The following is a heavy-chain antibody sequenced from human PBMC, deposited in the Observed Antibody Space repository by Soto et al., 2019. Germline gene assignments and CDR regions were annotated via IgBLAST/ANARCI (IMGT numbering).Heavy chain of an antibody. J-gene: IGHJ5*02. CDR2: INHSGST. CDR3: ARPLRGYSGYVQNWFDP. CDR1: GGSFSGYY. D-gene: IGHD5-12*01. Sequence: SETLSLTCAVYGGSFSGYYWSWIRQPPWKGLEWIGEINHSGSTNYNPSLKSRVTISVDTSKNQFSLKLSSVTAADTAVYYCARPLRGYSGYVQNWFDPWGQGTLVTVSS. V-gene: IGHV4-34*01.